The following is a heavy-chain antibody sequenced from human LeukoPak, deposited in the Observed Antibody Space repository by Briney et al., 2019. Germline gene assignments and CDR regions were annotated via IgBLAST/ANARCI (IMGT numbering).Heavy chain of an antibody. J-gene: IGHJ4*02. CDR1: AFTFSSYA. V-gene: IGHV3-30*18. CDR3: AKDRIVGVIRGIDY. D-gene: IGHD3-10*01. CDR2: ISYDGSNE. Sequence: PGGSLRLSCATSAFTFSSYAMYWVRQAPGKGLEWVAGISYDGSNEYYADSVTGRFTISRDNPQNTLYLLMNSLRAEDTAMYYCAKDRIVGVIRGIDYWGQGTLVTVSS.